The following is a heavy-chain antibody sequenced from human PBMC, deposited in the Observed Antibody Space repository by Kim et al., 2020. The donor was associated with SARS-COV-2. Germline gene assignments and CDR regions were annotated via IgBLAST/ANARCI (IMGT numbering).Heavy chain of an antibody. CDR2: T. CDR3: ARQVFYGRFDY. D-gene: IGHD4-17*01. V-gene: IGHV3-66*04. Sequence: TYYADSVKGRFTISRDNSKNTLYLQMNSLRAEDTAVYYCARQVFYGRFDYWGQGTLVTVSS. J-gene: IGHJ4*02.